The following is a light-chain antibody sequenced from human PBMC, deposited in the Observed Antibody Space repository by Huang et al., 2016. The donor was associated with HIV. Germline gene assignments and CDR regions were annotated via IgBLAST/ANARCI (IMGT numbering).Light chain of an antibody. CDR1: QNITNNY. Sequence: DIVLTQSPGTLSLSPGARAALSCRASQNITNNYLAWYQQRSGQAPRPLIYGASNRAMGIPDRFSGSGSGTDFTLIINRLEPQDSAVYYCQQYLSSPLTFGGGTNVEIK. V-gene: IGKV3-20*01. CDR3: QQYLSSPLT. J-gene: IGKJ4*01. CDR2: GAS.